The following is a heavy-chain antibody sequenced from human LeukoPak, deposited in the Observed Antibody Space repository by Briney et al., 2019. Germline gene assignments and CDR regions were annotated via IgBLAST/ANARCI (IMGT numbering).Heavy chain of an antibody. Sequence: SVKVSCKASGGTFSSYAISWVRQAPGQGLEWMGGVVPIFGTANYAQKFQGRVTITADDSTSTAYMELSSQRPEDTAVYYCAREIDYGDGLYYYYGIDVWGKGTTVTVSS. V-gene: IGHV1-69*13. D-gene: IGHD4-17*01. CDR2: VVPIFGTA. CDR3: AREIDYGDGLYYYYGIDV. CDR1: GGTFSSYA. J-gene: IGHJ6*04.